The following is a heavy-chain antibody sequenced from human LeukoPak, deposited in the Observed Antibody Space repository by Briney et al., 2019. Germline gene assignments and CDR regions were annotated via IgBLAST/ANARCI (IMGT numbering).Heavy chain of an antibody. J-gene: IGHJ4*02. CDR3: ASYSYYYDSSGYFDY. V-gene: IGHV4-59*01. D-gene: IGHD3-22*01. CDR1: GGSISSYY. Sequence: AETLSLTCTVSGGSISSYYWSWIRQPPGKGLEWIGYIYYSGSTNYNPSLKSRVTISVDTSKNQFSLKLSTVTATDTAVYYCASYSYYYDSSGYFDYWGQGALVTVSS. CDR2: IYYSGST.